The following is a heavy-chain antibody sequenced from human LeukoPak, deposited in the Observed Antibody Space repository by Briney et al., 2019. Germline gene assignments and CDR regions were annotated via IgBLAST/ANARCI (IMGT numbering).Heavy chain of an antibody. J-gene: IGHJ6*03. CDR3: AISCSGGSCYSEGNYYMDV. Sequence: ASVKVSCKASGYTFTGYYMHWVRQAPGQGLEWMGWINPNSGGTNYAQKFQGRVTMTRDTSISTAYMELSRLRPDDTAVYYCAISCSGGSCYSEGNYYMDVWGKGTTVTVSS. CDR2: INPNSGGT. V-gene: IGHV1-2*02. CDR1: GYTFTGYY. D-gene: IGHD2-15*01.